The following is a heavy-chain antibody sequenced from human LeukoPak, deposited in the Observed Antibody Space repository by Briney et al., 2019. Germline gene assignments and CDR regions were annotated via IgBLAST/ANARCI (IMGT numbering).Heavy chain of an antibody. CDR1: GYTFINYY. D-gene: IGHD3-3*01. J-gene: IGHJ6*03. CDR3: ARDGANSDFWSGYYSRHYYYMDV. Sequence: VASVKVSCKASGYTFINYYMHWVRQAPGQGLEWMGIINPSGGSTSYAQKFQGRVTMTRDMSTSTVYMELSSLRSEDTAVYYCARDGANSDFWSGYYSRHYYYMDVWGKGTTVTVSS. V-gene: IGHV1-46*01. CDR2: INPSGGST.